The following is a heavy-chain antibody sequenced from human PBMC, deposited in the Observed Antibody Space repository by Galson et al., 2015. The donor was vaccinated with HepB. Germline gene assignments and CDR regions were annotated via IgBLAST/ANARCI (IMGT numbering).Heavy chain of an antibody. CDR1: GYTFTGYY. Sequence: SVKVSCKASGYTFTGYYIHWVRQAPGQGLEWMGWINPDSGGTNSAQKFQGRVTMTRDKSISTAYLQWNSLKASDTAMYYCAKTGGSGLYAMDVWGQGSTVIVSS. D-gene: IGHD6-19*01. V-gene: IGHV1-2*02. CDR2: INPDSGGT. CDR3: AKTGGSGLYAMDV. J-gene: IGHJ6*02.